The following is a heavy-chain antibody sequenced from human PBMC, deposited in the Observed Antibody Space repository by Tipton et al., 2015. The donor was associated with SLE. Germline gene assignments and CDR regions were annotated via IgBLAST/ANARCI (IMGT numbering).Heavy chain of an antibody. Sequence: TLSLTCTVSGGSISSYYWSWIRQPPGKGLEWIGYIYTSGSTNYNPSLKSRVTISVDTSKNQFSLKLSSVTAADTAVYYCARQADSRPFDIWGQGTMVTVSS. CDR2: IYTSGST. CDR1: GGSISSYY. V-gene: IGHV4-4*09. D-gene: IGHD6-13*01. J-gene: IGHJ3*02. CDR3: ARQADSRPFDI.